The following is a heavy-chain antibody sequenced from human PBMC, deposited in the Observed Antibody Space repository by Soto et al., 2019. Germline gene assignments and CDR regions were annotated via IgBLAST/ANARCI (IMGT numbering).Heavy chain of an antibody. D-gene: IGHD4-17*01. CDR1: GGSVNNAXXX. CDR3: ARDADYGGSRGGMDV. V-gene: IGHV4-31*03. Sequence: QVRLEESGPGLVKPSETLSLICSVSGGSVNNAXXXXXXXXXXXXXGLEWIGYIYYSGSTRYNPSFKTRATLSIDTSKNQFSLRLNSVTVADTAVYFCARDADYGGSRGGMDVWGRGTTVTVSS. CDR2: IYYSGST. J-gene: IGHJ6*02.